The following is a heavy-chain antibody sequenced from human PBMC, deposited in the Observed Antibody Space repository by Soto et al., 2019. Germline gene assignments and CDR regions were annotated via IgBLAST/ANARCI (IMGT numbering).Heavy chain of an antibody. CDR2: IYDSGST. CDR1: GGSISHYY. V-gene: IGHV4-59*01. D-gene: IGHD1-1*01. CDR3: ARDQLGVDAFDF. Sequence: QVQLQESGPGLVTPSETLSLICTVSGGSISHYYWNWIRQPPRKGLEWIGYIYDSGSTNYKPSLKCRVTISVDTSKKQVSLKLNSVTAADTAVYYCARDQLGVDAFDFWGQGTTVTVSS. J-gene: IGHJ3*01.